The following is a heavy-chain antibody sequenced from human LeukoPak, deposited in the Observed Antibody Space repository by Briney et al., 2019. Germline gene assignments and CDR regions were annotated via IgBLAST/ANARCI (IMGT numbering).Heavy chain of an antibody. CDR2: IYTSGST. D-gene: IGHD3-16*01. J-gene: IGHJ5*02. CDR1: GGSISSGSYY. CDR3: ARGLRLGNWFDP. V-gene: IGHV4-61*02. Sequence: SETLSLTCTVSGGSISSGSYYWSWIRQPAGKGPEWIGRIYTSGSTNYNPSLKSRVTISVDTSKNQFSLKLSSVTAADTAVYYCARGLRLGNWFDPWGQGTLVTVSS.